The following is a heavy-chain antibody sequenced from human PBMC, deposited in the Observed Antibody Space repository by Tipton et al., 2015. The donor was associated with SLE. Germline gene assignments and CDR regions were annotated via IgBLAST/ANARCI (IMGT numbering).Heavy chain of an antibody. CDR1: NGSITSLYDY. D-gene: IGHD5-18*01. CDR3: ARTAGRSVKLWYFDL. CDR2: VYYGGTI. Sequence: LRLSCTVSNGSITSLYDYWGWVRQPPGKGLEWLGSVYYGGTIYYDPSLKSRVTMSIDTSKNQFSLKLSSVTDVDTAVYYCARTAGRSVKLWYFDLWGRGTLVTVSS. V-gene: IGHV4-39*07. J-gene: IGHJ2*01.